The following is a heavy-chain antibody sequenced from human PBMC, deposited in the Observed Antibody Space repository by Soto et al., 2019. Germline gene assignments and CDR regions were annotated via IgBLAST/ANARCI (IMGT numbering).Heavy chain of an antibody. CDR1: GFTFSSYW. CDR2: INSDGSST. J-gene: IGHJ4*02. Sequence: GGSLRLSCAASGFTFSSYWMHWVRQAPGKGLVWVSRINSDGSSTNYADSVKGRFTISRDNAKNTLYLQMNRLRAEDAAVYYCARDPGSSWYFDYWGQGTLVTVSS. V-gene: IGHV3-74*01. CDR3: ARDPGSSWYFDY. D-gene: IGHD6-13*01.